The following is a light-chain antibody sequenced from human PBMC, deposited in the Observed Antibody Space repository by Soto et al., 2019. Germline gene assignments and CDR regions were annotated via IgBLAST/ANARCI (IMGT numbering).Light chain of an antibody. Sequence: EIVMTQSPVTLSVPPGQRTTLSCRSSQSVSSNLAWYQQRPGQAPRLLIYDASTRATGIQSRFSGSGSGTEFTLTISSLQSEDFAVYYCQQYNNWPTLGQGTRLE. CDR2: DAS. CDR1: QSVSSN. CDR3: QQYNNWPT. J-gene: IGKJ5*01. V-gene: IGKV3-15*01.